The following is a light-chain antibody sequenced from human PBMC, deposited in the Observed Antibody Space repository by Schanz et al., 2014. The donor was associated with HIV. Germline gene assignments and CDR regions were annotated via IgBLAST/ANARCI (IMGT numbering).Light chain of an antibody. CDR3: QQYSTYPYT. CDR1: QSISNW. CDR2: KAS. Sequence: DIQLTQSPSFLSASVGDSVTITCRASQSISNWLAWYQQKPGKAPNLLISKASALGGGVPARFSGRGSGTEFTLTISNLEPDDFAIYYCQQYSTYPYTFGQGTKLDIQ. V-gene: IGKV1-5*03. J-gene: IGKJ2*01.